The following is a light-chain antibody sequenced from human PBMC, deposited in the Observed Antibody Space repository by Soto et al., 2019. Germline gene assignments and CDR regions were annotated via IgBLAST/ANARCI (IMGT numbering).Light chain of an antibody. V-gene: IGKV3-15*01. CDR2: DAS. Sequence: EIVLTQSPGTLSLSPGERATLSCRASQSVSSSYLAWYQQKHGQAPRLLIYDASSRATGIPARFSGSGSGTEFTLTISSLQSEDFGLYYCHQYNNFWTFGQGTKVDIK. CDR1: QSVSSSY. J-gene: IGKJ1*01. CDR3: HQYNNFWT.